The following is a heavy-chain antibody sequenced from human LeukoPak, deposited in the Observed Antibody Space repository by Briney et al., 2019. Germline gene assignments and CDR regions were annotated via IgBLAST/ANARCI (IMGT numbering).Heavy chain of an antibody. CDR2: IYHSGST. CDR3: TRSPGYYDGSDYYDEYFQD. CDR1: GYYISSGYF. V-gene: IGHV4-38-2*01. D-gene: IGHD3-22*01. J-gene: IGHJ1*01. Sequence: NASETLSLTCSVSGYYISSGYFWGWIQQPPGKGLEWIGNIYHSGSTNYSPSLNSRVTISVDTSKNQFSLKLNSVTAADTAVYYCTRSPGYYDGSDYYDEYFQDWGQGTLVTVSS.